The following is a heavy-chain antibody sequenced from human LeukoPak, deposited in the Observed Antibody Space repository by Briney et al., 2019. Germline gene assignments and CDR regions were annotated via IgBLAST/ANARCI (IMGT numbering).Heavy chain of an antibody. Sequence: PSETLSLTCTVSGVSISSYYWSWIRQPPGKGLEWIGYIYYSGSTNYNPSLKSRVTISVDTSKNQFSLKLSSVTAADTAVYYCVRNAPYSSSVGGFDYWGQGTLVTVSS. V-gene: IGHV4-59*01. CDR3: VRNAPYSSSVGGFDY. CDR2: IYYSGST. J-gene: IGHJ4*02. D-gene: IGHD6-6*01. CDR1: GVSISSYY.